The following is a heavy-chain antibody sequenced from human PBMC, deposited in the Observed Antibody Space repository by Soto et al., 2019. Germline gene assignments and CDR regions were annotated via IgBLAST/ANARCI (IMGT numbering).Heavy chain of an antibody. D-gene: IGHD3-22*01. V-gene: IGHV1-69*08. CDR1: GGTFSSYT. CDR3: ARDDSSFLYAFDI. Sequence: QVQLVQSGAEVKKPGSSVKVSCKASGGTFSSYTISWVRQAPGQGLEWMGRIIPILGIANYAQKFQGRVTITADKSTSTAYMELSSLRSEDTAVYYCARDDSSFLYAFDIWGHGTMVTVSS. CDR2: IIPILGIA. J-gene: IGHJ3*02.